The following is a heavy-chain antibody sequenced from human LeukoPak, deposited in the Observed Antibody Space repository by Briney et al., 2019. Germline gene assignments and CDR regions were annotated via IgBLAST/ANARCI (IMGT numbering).Heavy chain of an antibody. CDR3: ARVKDEVNYYGMGV. CDR1: GFTFSSHW. V-gene: IGHV3-7*01. J-gene: IGHJ6*02. Sequence: PGGSLRLSCAASGFTFSSHWMSWVRQAPAKGLEWVANIKQDGSEKSYVNSGKGRFTISRDNTKNSLYLQMNSLRAEDTAVYYCARVKDEVNYYGMGVWGQGTTVTVSS. CDR2: IKQDGSEK. D-gene: IGHD2-21*01.